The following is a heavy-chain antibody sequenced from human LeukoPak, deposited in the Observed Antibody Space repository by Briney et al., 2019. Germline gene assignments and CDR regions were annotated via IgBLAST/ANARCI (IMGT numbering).Heavy chain of an antibody. Sequence: PGGSLRLSCAASGFIFSSYGMTWVRQAPGKGLEWVSFMSSSSTYIYYADSVKGRFTISRDNAKSALHLQMNSLRAEDTAVYYCARESYDNSGFDYWGQGTLVTVSS. CDR1: GFIFSSYG. D-gene: IGHD3-22*01. J-gene: IGHJ4*02. V-gene: IGHV3-21*01. CDR2: MSSSSTYI. CDR3: ARESYDNSGFDY.